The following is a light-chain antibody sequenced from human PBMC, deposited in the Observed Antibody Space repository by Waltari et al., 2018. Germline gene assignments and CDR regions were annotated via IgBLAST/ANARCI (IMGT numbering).Light chain of an antibody. J-gene: IGKJ4*01. CDR2: GAS. V-gene: IGKV3-20*01. Sequence: EIVLTQSPGTLSLSPGERATLSCRASQSVRSRYLAWYQQKLGQAPRLLIYGASSRATDIPDRFSGSGSGTDFTLTISRLEPEDFAVYYCQQYGSSPLTFGGGTKVEIK. CDR3: QQYGSSPLT. CDR1: QSVRSRY.